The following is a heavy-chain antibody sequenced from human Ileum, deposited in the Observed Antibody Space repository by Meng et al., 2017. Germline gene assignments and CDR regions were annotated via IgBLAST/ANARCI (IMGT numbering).Heavy chain of an antibody. CDR1: GVSISRGFYH. D-gene: IGHD3-10*01. CDR3: ARDRFSSGSSNWFDP. CDR2: IYYSGTI. Sequence: QVQLLESGPGLVKPSQTLSLTCTVSGVSISRGFYHWNWIRQHPGKGLEWIGSIYYSGTIYYNPSLKSRVTISLDTSKNQFSLNLSSVTAADTAVYYCARDRFSSGSSNWFDPWGQGTLVTVSS. V-gene: IGHV4-31*03. J-gene: IGHJ5*02.